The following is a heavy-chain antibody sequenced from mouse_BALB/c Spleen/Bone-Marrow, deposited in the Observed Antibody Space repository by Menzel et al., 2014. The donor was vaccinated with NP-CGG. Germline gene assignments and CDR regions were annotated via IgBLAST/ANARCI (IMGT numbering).Heavy chain of an antibody. D-gene: IGHD2-4*01. CDR3: ARGYDYDFDY. CDR2: ISSGGSA. Sequence: EVQRVESGGGLVKPGVPLKLFCAASGFTFSNFAMSWVRQTPDKRLEWVASISSGGSAYYPDSVKGRLSISRDNARDILFLQMSSLRSEDTAMYYCARGYDYDFDYWGQGTTLTFSS. V-gene: IGHV5-6-5*01. CDR1: GFTFSNFA. J-gene: IGHJ2*01.